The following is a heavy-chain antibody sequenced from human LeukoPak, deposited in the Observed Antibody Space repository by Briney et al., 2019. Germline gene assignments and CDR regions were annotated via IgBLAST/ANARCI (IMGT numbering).Heavy chain of an antibody. CDR3: AKGSRSNGYYIDY. V-gene: IGHV3-23*01. D-gene: IGHD6-6*01. J-gene: IGHJ4*02. CDR2: ISGSGGRT. CDR1: GFTFSDYA. Sequence: GGSLRLSCAASGFTFSDYAMTWVRQAPGKGLEWVSAISGSGGRTYYADSVKGQFTISRDNSKNTGYLQLNSPRAEDTAVYYCAKGSRSNGYYIDYWGQGTLVTVSS.